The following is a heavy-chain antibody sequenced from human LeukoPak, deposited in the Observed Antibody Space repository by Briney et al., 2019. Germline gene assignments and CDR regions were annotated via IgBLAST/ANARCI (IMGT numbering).Heavy chain of an antibody. CDR2: ISGSGENT. Sequence: GGSLRLSCAASGFTFSSYGITWVRQAPGKGLEWVSGISGSGENTYYADSVKGRFTISRDNSKNTLYLQMNSLRAKDTALYYCAKDLTSWNYWGQGTLVTVSS. D-gene: IGHD2-2*01. V-gene: IGHV3-23*01. CDR1: GFTFSSYG. J-gene: IGHJ4*02. CDR3: AKDLTSWNY.